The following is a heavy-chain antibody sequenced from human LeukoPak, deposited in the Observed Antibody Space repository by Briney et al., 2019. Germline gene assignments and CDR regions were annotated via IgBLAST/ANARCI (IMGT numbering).Heavy chain of an antibody. CDR1: GFTFSSYA. CDR2: ISYDGSIN. Sequence: GGSLRLSCAASGFTFSSYAMHWVRQAPGKVLEWVALISYDGSINDYADSVKGRFTISRDNSENTLYLQMNSLRAEDTAVYYCAKDLKKQQLVRNWFDPWGQGTLVTVSS. CDR3: AKDLKKQQLVRNWFDP. V-gene: IGHV3-30*04. D-gene: IGHD6-13*01. J-gene: IGHJ5*02.